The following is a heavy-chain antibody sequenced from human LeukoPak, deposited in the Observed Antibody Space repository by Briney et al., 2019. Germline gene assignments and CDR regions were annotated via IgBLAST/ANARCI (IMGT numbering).Heavy chain of an antibody. CDR1: GFTFSSYW. CDR3: ARDHCSGGSCYLYYSDY. CDR2: VNSDGSNT. D-gene: IGHD2-15*01. J-gene: IGHJ4*02. V-gene: IGHV3-74*01. Sequence: GGSLRLSCAASGFTFSSYWMHWVRQAPGKGLVSVSRVNSDGSNTNYADSVKGRFTISRDNAKNTLYLQMNSLRAEDTAVYYCARDHCSGGSCYLYYSDYWGQGTLVTVSS.